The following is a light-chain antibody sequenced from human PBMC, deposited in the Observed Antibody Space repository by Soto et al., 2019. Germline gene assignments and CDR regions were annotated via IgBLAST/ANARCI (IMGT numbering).Light chain of an antibody. CDR2: EVS. Sequence: QSALTQPASVSGSPGQSITISCTGTSSDVGGYNYVSWYQQHPGKAPKLMIYEVSNRPSGVSNRFSGSKSGNTAYLTISGLQAEDEADYYCSSYTSSSTGVVFGGGTQLTVL. CDR3: SSYTSSSTGVV. CDR1: SSDVGGYNY. V-gene: IGLV2-14*01. J-gene: IGLJ2*01.